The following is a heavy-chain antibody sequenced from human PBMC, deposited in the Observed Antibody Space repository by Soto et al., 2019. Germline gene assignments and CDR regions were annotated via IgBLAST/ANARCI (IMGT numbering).Heavy chain of an antibody. J-gene: IGHJ3*02. CDR3: APHVSCSGGSCQYDAFAI. CDR1: GFTVSSHA. Sequence: EVQVLESGGGLVQPGGSLRLSCEGSGFTVSSHAMTWIRQAPGKGPEWVSTVTADGGTYYADSVKGRFARSRDTSENTLYLQLNSLGAEASAAYYCAPHVSCSGGSCQYDAFAIRGQGTMVTVSS. D-gene: IGHD2-15*01. V-gene: IGHV3-23*01. CDR2: VTADGGT.